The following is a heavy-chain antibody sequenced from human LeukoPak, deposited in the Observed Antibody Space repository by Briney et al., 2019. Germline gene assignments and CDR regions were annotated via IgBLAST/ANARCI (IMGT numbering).Heavy chain of an antibody. CDR3: ARIPEAHPGGYAHASHFDY. Sequence: PSETLSLTCTVSGGSISSGGYYWSWIRQHPGKGLEWIGYIYYSGSTYYNPSLKSRVTISVDTSKNQFSLKLSSVTAADTAVYYCARIPEAHPGGYAHASHFDYWGQGTLVTVSS. J-gene: IGHJ4*02. CDR2: IYYSGST. D-gene: IGHD5-18*01. CDR1: GGSISSGGYY. V-gene: IGHV4-31*03.